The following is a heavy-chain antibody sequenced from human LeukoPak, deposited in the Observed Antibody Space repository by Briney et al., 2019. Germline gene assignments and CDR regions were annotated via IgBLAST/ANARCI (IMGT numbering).Heavy chain of an antibody. CDR1: GFTFSSYA. V-gene: IGHV3-30-3*01. CDR2: ISYDGSNK. D-gene: IGHD2-2*01. J-gene: IGHJ4*02. Sequence: GGSLRLSCAASGFTFSSYAMPWVRQAPGKGLEWVAVISYDGSNKYYADSVKGRFTISRDNSKNTLYLQMNSLRAEDTAVYYCARGKKYQLLLMDFGYWGQGTLVTVSS. CDR3: ARGKKYQLLLMDFGY.